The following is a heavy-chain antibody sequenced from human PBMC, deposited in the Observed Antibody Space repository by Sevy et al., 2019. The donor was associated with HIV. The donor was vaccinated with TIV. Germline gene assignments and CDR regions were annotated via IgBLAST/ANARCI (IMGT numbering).Heavy chain of an antibody. CDR1: GFTFSSYA. CDR3: AKYYYDSSGYYYPAEYFQH. V-gene: IGHV3-23*01. J-gene: IGHJ1*01. Sequence: GGSLRLSCAASGFTFSSYAMSWVRQAPGKGLEWVSPISGSGGSTYYADSVKGRFTISRDNSKNTLYLQMNSLRAEDTAVYYCAKYYYDSSGYYYPAEYFQHWGQGTLVTVSS. CDR2: ISGSGGST. D-gene: IGHD3-22*01.